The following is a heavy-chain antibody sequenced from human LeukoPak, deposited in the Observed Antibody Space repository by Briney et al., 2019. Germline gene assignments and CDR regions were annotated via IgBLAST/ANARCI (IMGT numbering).Heavy chain of an antibody. CDR3: ARGGYGDYGRNAYDI. D-gene: IGHD4-17*01. CDR1: GDSISGYY. CDR2: IYTSGGT. V-gene: IGHV4-4*07. Sequence: SETLSLTCTVSGDSISGYYWNWIRQPAGKGLEWIGRIYTSGGTNYNPSLKNRRTMSVDTSNSQFSLKLTSMTAADTAIYFCARGGYGDYGRNAYDIWGQGTMVTVSS. J-gene: IGHJ3*02.